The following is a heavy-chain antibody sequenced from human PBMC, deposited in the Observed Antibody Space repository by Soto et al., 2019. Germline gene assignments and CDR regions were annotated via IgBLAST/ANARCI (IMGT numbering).Heavy chain of an antibody. J-gene: IGHJ4*02. CDR3: ERLRDTDLPFDY. CDR2: IYYSGST. CDR1: GGSISSTSYY. Sequence: ETLSLTCTVSGGSISSTSYYWGWIRQPPGKGLEWIGNIYYSGSTYYNPSLTSRVTISVDTSKNQFSLQLSSVTAAETAVYYCERLRDTDLPFDYWGQGTLVTVSS. D-gene: IGHD2-2*02. V-gene: IGHV4-39*01.